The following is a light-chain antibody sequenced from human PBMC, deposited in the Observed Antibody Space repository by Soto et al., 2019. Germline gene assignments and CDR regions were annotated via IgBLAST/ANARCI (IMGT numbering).Light chain of an antibody. J-gene: IGKJ4*01. Sequence: EVVLTQSPATLSLSPGERATLSCRASESIGNYLAWYQQKLGQAPKLLIYDASHRAIGIPGRFSGDGSGTDFTRTISSREPEDFAVYYCQWRSAWPPRLTFGGGTKVEIK. CDR2: DAS. CDR1: ESIGNY. CDR3: QWRSAWPPRLT. V-gene: IGKV3-11*01.